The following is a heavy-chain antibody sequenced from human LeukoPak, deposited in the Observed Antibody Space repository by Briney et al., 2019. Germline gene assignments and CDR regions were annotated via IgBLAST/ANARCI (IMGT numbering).Heavy chain of an antibody. CDR2: ISGSGAST. D-gene: IGHD3-16*01. CDR1: GFTFSSHA. J-gene: IGHJ3*02. CDR3: AKSQFGGVFDGFDI. V-gene: IGHV3-23*01. Sequence: PGGSLRLPCAASGFTFSSHAMSWVRQAPGKGLEWVSAISGSGASTYYADSVKGRFTISRDNSKNTLYVQMNSLRAEDTAVYYCAKSQFGGVFDGFDIWGQGTMVTVSS.